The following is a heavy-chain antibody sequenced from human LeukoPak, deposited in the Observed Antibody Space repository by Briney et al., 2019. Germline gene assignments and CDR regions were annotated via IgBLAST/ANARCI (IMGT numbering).Heavy chain of an antibody. J-gene: IGHJ6*02. CDR3: ARGCSSTSCPPRYYYGMDV. V-gene: IGHV1-18*01. Sequence: GASVKVSCKASGYTFTSYGISWVRQAPGQGLEWMGWISAYNGNTNYAQKLQGRVTMTTDTSTSTAYMELRSLRSDDTAVYYCARGCSSTSCPPRYYYGMDVWGQGTTVTVSS. CDR2: ISAYNGNT. CDR1: GYTFTSYG. D-gene: IGHD2-2*01.